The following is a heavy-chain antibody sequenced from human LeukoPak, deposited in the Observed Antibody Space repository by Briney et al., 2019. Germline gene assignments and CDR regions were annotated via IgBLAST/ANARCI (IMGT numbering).Heavy chain of an antibody. CDR2: IYPGDSGSDT. D-gene: IGHD4-23*01. J-gene: IGHJ4*02. CDR1: GYIFTSYW. V-gene: IGHV5-51*01. Sequence: PGESLQISCKGSGYIFTSYWIGWVRQMPGKGLEWMGIIYPGDSGSDTRYSPSFQGQVTISADKSINTAYLQWNSLKASDTAMYYCARGSYGGTTDYWGQGTLVTVSS. CDR3: ARGSYGGTTDY.